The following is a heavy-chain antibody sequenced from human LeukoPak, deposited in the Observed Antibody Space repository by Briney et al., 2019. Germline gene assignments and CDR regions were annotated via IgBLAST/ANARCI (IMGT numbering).Heavy chain of an antibody. CDR3: EVKGY. CDR1: GDSISSYY. D-gene: IGHD4-11*01. J-gene: IGHJ4*02. CDR2: TYTRGRT. Sequence: SETLSLTCTVSGDSISSYYLNWIRQPPGKGLEWIGYTYTRGRTNYNPSLRSRVTISADTSKKQFTLKLSSVTAADTAVYYCEVKGYWGQGTLVTVSS. V-gene: IGHV4-59*03.